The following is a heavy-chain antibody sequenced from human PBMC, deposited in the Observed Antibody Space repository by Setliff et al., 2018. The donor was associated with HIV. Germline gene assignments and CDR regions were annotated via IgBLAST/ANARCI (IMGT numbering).Heavy chain of an antibody. J-gene: IGHJ1*01. CDR3: ARDHMSVGAWVGATSRGLFQH. CDR1: GYTFTSYT. V-gene: IGHV1-3*01. D-gene: IGHD1-26*01. Sequence: ASVKVSCKASGYTFTSYTMHWVRQAPGQRLEWMGWINAGNGNTRYSQRFQGRVTMTRDTSTSTVYMELSSLRSEDTAVYYCARDHMSVGAWVGATSRGLFQHWGQGTLVTVSS. CDR2: INAGNGNT.